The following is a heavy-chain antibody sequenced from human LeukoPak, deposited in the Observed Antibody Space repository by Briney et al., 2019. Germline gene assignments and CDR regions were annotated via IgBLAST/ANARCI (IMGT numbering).Heavy chain of an antibody. J-gene: IGHJ4*02. Sequence: SETLSLTCTVSGGSISSSSYYWGWIHQPPGKGLEWIGSIYYSGSTYYNPSLKSRVTISVDTSKNQFSLKLSSVTAADTAVYYCARQVLIRYCSSTSCPGFFDYWGQGTLVTVSS. V-gene: IGHV4-39*01. CDR2: IYYSGST. CDR3: ARQVLIRYCSSTSCPGFFDY. CDR1: GGSISSSSYY. D-gene: IGHD2-2*01.